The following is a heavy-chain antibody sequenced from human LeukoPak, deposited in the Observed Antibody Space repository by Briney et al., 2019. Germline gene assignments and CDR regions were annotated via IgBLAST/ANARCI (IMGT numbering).Heavy chain of an antibody. CDR1: GYTFTTYY. CDR2: INPSGGST. Sequence: ASVKVSCKASGYTFTTYYIHWARQAPGQGLEWMGIINPSGGSTSYAQNFQGRITMTRDTSTSTVYMELSSLRSEDTAVYYCGRDPGVGGSWYFDLWGSGTLVTVSS. V-gene: IGHV1-46*01. D-gene: IGHD1-26*01. J-gene: IGHJ2*01. CDR3: GRDPGVGGSWYFDL.